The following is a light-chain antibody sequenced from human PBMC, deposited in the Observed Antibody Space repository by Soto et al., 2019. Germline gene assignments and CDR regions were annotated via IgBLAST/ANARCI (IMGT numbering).Light chain of an antibody. CDR3: QQYDNLPRYT. Sequence: DIQMTQSPSSLSASVGDRVTITCQASQDISNYLNWYQQKPGKAPKLLIYDASNLETGVPSRFSGSGSGTDFTFTISSLQPEDIATYYCQQYDNLPRYTFGQGTKV. V-gene: IGKV1-33*01. CDR2: DAS. J-gene: IGKJ2*01. CDR1: QDISNY.